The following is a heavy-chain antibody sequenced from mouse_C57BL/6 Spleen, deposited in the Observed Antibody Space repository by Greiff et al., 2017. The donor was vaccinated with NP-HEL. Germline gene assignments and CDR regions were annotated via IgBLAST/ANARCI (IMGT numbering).Heavy chain of an antibody. D-gene: IGHD2-1*01. CDR2: IRNKANNHAT. J-gene: IGHJ4*01. CDR3: TRQGYYGNLYYAMDY. CDR1: GFTFSDAW. Sequence: EVKLMESGGGLVQPGGSMKLSCAASGFTFSDAWMDWVRQSPEKGLEWVAEIRNKANNHATYYAESVKGRFTISRDDSKSSVYLQMNSLRAEDTGIYYCTRQGYYGNLYYAMDYWGQGTSVTVSS. V-gene: IGHV6-6*01.